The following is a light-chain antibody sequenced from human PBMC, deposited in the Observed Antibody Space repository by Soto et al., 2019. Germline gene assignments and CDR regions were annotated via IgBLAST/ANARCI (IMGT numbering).Light chain of an antibody. V-gene: IGKV3-20*01. J-gene: IGKJ5*01. Sequence: EIVLTQSPGILSLSPGERASLSCGASQSISSSFLAWYQQKPGQAPRLLINGASSRATGIPDRFSGTGSETDFTLTISRLEPEDFAVYYCQQYDNSPITFGQGTRLEIK. CDR1: QSISSSF. CDR3: QQYDNSPIT. CDR2: GAS.